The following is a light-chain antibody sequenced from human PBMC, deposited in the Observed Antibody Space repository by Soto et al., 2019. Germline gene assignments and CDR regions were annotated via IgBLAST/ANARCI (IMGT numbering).Light chain of an antibody. J-gene: IGKJ1*01. CDR3: QQYYSYPRT. CDR1: QGISSY. V-gene: IGKV1-8*01. Sequence: AIRMTQSPSSFSASTGDRVTITCRASQGISSYLAWYQQKPGKAPKLLIYAASTWQSGVPSRFSGSGSGTDFTLTISYLQSEDFATYYCQQYYSYPRTFGQGTKVEIK. CDR2: AAS.